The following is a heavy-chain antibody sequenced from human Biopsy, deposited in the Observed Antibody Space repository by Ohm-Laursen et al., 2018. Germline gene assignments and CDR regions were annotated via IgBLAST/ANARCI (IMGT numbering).Heavy chain of an antibody. CDR3: VRVRGNGFFAFDI. J-gene: IGHJ3*02. CDR2: IFDDGAT. D-gene: IGHD3-3*01. Sequence: SQTLSLTCSVSGGSVRGYYWSWIRQTSGTGLAWIGHIFDDGATNYSPSPSLQGRVTLSIDTSENTFSLTLTSLTRADTDVYYCVRVRGNGFFAFDIWGRGTTVAVSS. V-gene: IGHV4-59*02. CDR1: GGSVRGYY.